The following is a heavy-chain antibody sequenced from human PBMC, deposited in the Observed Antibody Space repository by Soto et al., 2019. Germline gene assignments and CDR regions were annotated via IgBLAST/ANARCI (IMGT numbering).Heavy chain of an antibody. J-gene: IGHJ6*02. CDR3: ARRRGHYYYGMDV. CDR1: CCSIISSSYY. Sequence: PSETLSLTCTVSCCSIISSSYYWGWIRQPPGKGLEWIGSIYYSGSTYYNPSLKSRVTISVDTSKNQFSLKLSSVTAADTAVYYCARRRGHYYYGMDVWGQGTTVT. CDR2: IYYSGST. D-gene: IGHD3-10*01. V-gene: IGHV4-39*01.